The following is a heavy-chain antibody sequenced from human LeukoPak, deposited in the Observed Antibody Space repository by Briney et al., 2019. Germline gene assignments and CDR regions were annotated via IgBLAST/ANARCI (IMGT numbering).Heavy chain of an antibody. J-gene: IGHJ4*02. Sequence: ASVKVSCKASGYTFTSYGISWVRQAPGQGLEWMGWISAYNGNTNYAQKLQGRVTMTTDTSTSTAYMELRSLRSDDTAVYYCARAKGLLGYCSSTSCPPDYWGQGTLVTVSS. CDR1: GYTFTSYG. CDR2: ISAYNGNT. D-gene: IGHD2-2*01. CDR3: ARAKGLLGYCSSTSCPPDY. V-gene: IGHV1-18*01.